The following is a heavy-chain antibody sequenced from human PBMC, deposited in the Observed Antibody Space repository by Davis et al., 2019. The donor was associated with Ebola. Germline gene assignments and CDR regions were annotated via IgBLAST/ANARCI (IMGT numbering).Heavy chain of an antibody. CDR1: GFTLSAYS. V-gene: IGHV3-23*01. CDR3: AKDTSNIWFDI. J-gene: IGHJ3*02. D-gene: IGHD1-26*01. Sequence: GGSLRLSCVASGFTLSAYSMTWVRQAPGKGLEWVSTLGTSADTYYADSVKGRFTISRDNSKNTLYLQMNGLRVEDTAIYYCAKDTSNIWFDIWGQGTNVTVSS. CDR2: LGTSADT.